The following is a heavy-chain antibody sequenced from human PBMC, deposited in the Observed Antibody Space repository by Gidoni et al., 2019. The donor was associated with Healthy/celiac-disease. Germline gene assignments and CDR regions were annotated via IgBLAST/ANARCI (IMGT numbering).Heavy chain of an antibody. J-gene: IGHJ2*01. Sequence: EVQLVESGGGLVQPGGSLRLSCAASGFTFSSDWMSWVRQAPGKGLEWVANIKQDGSEKYYVDSVKGRFTISRDNAKNSLYLQMNSLRAEDTAVYYCARDPELELRHWYFDLWGRGTLVTVSS. CDR2: IKQDGSEK. CDR3: ARDPELELRHWYFDL. D-gene: IGHD1-7*01. V-gene: IGHV3-7*01. CDR1: GFTFSSDW.